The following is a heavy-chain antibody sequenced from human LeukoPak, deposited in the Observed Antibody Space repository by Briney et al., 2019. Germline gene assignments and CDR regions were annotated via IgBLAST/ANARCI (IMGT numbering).Heavy chain of an antibody. Sequence: PGGSLRLSCAASGFTFSSYAMSWVRQAPGKGLEWVSAISGSGGSTYYADSVKGRFTISRDNSKNTLYLQMNSLRAEDTAVYYCAKARYDFWSGFHTPYYMDVWGKGTTVTVSS. V-gene: IGHV3-23*01. J-gene: IGHJ6*03. CDR1: GFTFSSYA. D-gene: IGHD3-3*01. CDR2: ISGSGGST. CDR3: AKARYDFWSGFHTPYYMDV.